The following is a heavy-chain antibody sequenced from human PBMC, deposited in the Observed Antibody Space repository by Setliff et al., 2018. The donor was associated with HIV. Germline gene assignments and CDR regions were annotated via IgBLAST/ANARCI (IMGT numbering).Heavy chain of an antibody. J-gene: IGHJ4*02. CDR3: ARYTTLTTNFDY. CDR1: GYSIGSGSF. CDR2: IPHNGGT. V-gene: IGHV4-38-2*01. Sequence: PSETLSLTCAVSGYSIGSGSFCGWIRQPPGKGLEWIATIPHNGGTYYNPDPSLTGRVTISVDTSKNQFSLKLAFVTAADTAVYYCARYTTLTTNFDYWGQGTLVTVSS. D-gene: IGHD4-17*01.